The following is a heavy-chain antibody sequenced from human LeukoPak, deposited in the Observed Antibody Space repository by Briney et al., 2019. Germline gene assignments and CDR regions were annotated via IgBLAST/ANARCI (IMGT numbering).Heavy chain of an antibody. CDR2: INHSGST. J-gene: IGHJ5*02. D-gene: IGHD6-13*01. CDR1: GGSFSGYY. CDR3: ATRPGIPTTGPGWFDP. V-gene: IGHV4-34*01. Sequence: SETLSLTCAVYGGSFSGYYWSWIRQPPGKGLEWIGEINHSGSTNYNPSLKSRVTISVDTSKSQFSLKLTSVTAADTAVYYCATRPGIPTTGPGWFDPWGQGTPATVSS.